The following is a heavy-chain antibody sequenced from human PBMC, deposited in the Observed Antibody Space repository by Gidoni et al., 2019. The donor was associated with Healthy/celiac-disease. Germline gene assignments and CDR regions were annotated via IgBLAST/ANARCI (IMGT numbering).Heavy chain of an antibody. D-gene: IGHD4-17*01. Sequence: QLQLQESGPGLVKPSETLSLTCTVSGGSISSSSYYWGWIRQPPGKGLEWIGSIYYSGSTYYNPSLKSRVTISVDTSKNQFSLKLSSVTAADTAVYYCARRVNGEEFDYWGQGTLVTVSS. CDR1: GGSISSSSYY. J-gene: IGHJ4*02. V-gene: IGHV4-39*01. CDR2: IYYSGST. CDR3: ARRVNGEEFDY.